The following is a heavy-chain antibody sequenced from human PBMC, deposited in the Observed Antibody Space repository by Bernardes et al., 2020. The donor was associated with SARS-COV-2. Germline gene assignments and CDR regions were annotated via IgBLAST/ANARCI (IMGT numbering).Heavy chain of an antibody. J-gene: IGHJ4*02. CDR3: AKGDWNGVTFDY. CDR2: ISGSGGST. D-gene: IGHD1-1*01. CDR1: GFTFSSYA. V-gene: IGHV3-23*01. Sequence: GGSLRLSRAASGFTFSSYAMTWVRQAPGKGLEWVSTISGSGGSTYYADSVKGRFTISRDNSKNTLYLQMNSLRAEDTAVYYCAKGDWNGVTFDYWGQGALVTVSS.